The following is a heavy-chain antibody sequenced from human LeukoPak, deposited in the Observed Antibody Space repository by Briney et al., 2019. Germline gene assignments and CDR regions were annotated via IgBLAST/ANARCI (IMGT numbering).Heavy chain of an antibody. J-gene: IGHJ4*02. V-gene: IGHV4-34*01. CDR2: INHSGST. CDR3: ARSLRYFDKYYFDY. D-gene: IGHD3-9*01. CDR1: GGSFSGYY. Sequence: PSETPSLTCAVYGGSFSGYYWSWIRQPPGKGLEWIGEINHSGSTNYNPSLKSRVTISVDTSKNQFSLKLSSVTAADTAVYYCARSLRYFDKYYFDYWGQGTLVTVSS.